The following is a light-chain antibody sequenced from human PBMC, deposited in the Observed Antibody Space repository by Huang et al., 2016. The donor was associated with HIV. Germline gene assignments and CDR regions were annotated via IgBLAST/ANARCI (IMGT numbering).Light chain of an antibody. V-gene: IGKV1-39*01. CDR3: QQSYSTPFT. CDR1: QTMSSY. CDR2: ATS. J-gene: IGKJ3*01. Sequence: DIQMTQSPSSLSASVGDRVTITCRASQTMSSYLNWYQQKPGKAPKRLIYATSSLQSGVPSRLSGSGSGTHFTLTIRSLQLEDFATYYCQQSYSTPFTFGPGTKVDIK.